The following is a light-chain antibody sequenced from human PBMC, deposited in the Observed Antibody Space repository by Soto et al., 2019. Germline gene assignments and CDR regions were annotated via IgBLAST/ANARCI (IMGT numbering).Light chain of an antibody. CDR2: DVS. CDR1: SSDVGGYNY. Sequence: QSALTQPASVSGSPGQSITISCTGTSSDVGGYNYVSWYQQHPGKAPKLMISDVSTRPSGVSNRFSGSKSGNTASLTISGLQAEDEADYYCSSYTRSSLYVFGTGTKVTVL. V-gene: IGLV2-14*01. CDR3: SSYTRSSLYV. J-gene: IGLJ1*01.